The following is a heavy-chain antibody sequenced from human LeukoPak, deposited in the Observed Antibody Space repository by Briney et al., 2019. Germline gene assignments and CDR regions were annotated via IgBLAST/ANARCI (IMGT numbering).Heavy chain of an antibody. J-gene: IGHJ4*02. CDR1: GGSISSSSYY. Sequence: PSETLSLTCTVSGGSISSSSYYWGWIRQPPGKGLEWIGSIYYRGSTYYNPSLRSRITLSLDTSKSQFSLNLSSVTAADTAVYYCAREGTGSSAGNFDYWGQGTLVTVSS. V-gene: IGHV4-39*07. D-gene: IGHD6-6*01. CDR3: AREGTGSSAGNFDY. CDR2: IYYRGST.